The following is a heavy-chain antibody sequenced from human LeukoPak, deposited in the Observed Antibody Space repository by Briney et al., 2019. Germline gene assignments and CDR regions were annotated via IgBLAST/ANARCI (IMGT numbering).Heavy chain of an antibody. V-gene: IGHV3-23*01. Sequence: PGGSLRLSCAASGFTFSSYAMSWFRQAPGKGLEWVSAISGSGGSTYYADSVKGRFTISRDNSKNTLYLQMNSLRAEDTAVYYCAKDTDLTYYYDSGGYYSKLGFDYWGQGTLVTVSS. D-gene: IGHD3-22*01. CDR2: ISGSGGST. J-gene: IGHJ4*02. CDR1: GFTFSSYA. CDR3: AKDTDLTYYYDSGGYYSKLGFDY.